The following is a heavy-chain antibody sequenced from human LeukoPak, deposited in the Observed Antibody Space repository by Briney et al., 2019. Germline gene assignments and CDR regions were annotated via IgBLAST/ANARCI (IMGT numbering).Heavy chain of an antibody. V-gene: IGHV1-18*01. Sequence: ASVKVSFKASGYTFTSYGISWVRQAPGQGLEWMGWISAYNGNTSYAQKLQGRVTMTTDTSTSTAYMELRSLRSDDTAVYYCARSHYDFWSGYYTGIDYWGQGTLVTVSS. CDR3: ARSHYDFWSGYYTGIDY. CDR1: GYTFTSYG. J-gene: IGHJ4*02. D-gene: IGHD3-3*01. CDR2: ISAYNGNT.